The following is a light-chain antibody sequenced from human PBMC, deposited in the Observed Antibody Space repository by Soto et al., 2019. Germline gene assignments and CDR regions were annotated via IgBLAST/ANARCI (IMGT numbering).Light chain of an antibody. J-gene: IGLJ2*01. V-gene: IGLV2-14*03. Sequence: QSVLTQPASVYGSPGQPITISCTGTYSDVGTYDYVSWYQQHPGKAPKLIIFDVSNRPSGVSNRFSGSKSGTTASLTISGSQAEDEADYYYNSYTNSSAVVFGGGTKVAVL. CDR1: YSDVGTYDY. CDR2: DVS. CDR3: NSYTNSSAVV.